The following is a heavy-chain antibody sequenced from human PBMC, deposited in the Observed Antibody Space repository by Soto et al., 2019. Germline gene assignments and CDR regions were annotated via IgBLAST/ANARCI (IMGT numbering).Heavy chain of an antibody. CDR3: AKTAEAVAGTVYGY. J-gene: IGHJ4*02. CDR1: GFTFSTYA. CDR2: IGGSGGST. Sequence: VGSLRLSCAASGFTFSTYAMGWVRQAPGKGLEWVAGIGGSGGSTYNADSVKGRFTISRDNSKNTLYLQMNSLRAEDTAVYYCAKTAEAVAGTVYGYWGQGTLVTVSS. V-gene: IGHV3-23*01. D-gene: IGHD6-19*01.